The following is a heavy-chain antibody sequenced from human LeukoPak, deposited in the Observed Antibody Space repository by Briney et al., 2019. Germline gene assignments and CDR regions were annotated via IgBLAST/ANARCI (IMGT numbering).Heavy chain of an antibody. CDR3: ARDSGGYDFWSGYYRYDY. Sequence: SETLSLTCAVYGGSFSGYYWSWIRQPPGKGLEWIGEINHSGSTYYNPSLKSRVTISVDTSKNQFSLKLSSVTAADTAVYYCARDSGGYDFWSGYYRYDYWGQGTLVTVSS. J-gene: IGHJ4*02. CDR1: GGSFSGYY. D-gene: IGHD3-3*01. V-gene: IGHV4-34*01. CDR2: INHSGST.